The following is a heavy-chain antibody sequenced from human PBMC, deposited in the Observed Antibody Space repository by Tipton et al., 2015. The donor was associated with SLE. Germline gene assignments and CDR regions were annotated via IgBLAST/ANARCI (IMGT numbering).Heavy chain of an antibody. CDR1: GGTFSSYA. D-gene: IGHD3-9*01. CDR2: IIPIFGTA. Sequence: QSGAEVKKPGSSVKVSCKASGGTFSSYAISWVRQAPGQGLEWMGGIIPIFGTANYAQKFQGRVTITADESTSTAYMELSSLRSEDTAVYYCARDRSYYDILTGYYLYYYGMDVWGQGTTVIVSS. V-gene: IGHV1-69*01. J-gene: IGHJ6*02. CDR3: ARDRSYYDILTGYYLYYYGMDV.